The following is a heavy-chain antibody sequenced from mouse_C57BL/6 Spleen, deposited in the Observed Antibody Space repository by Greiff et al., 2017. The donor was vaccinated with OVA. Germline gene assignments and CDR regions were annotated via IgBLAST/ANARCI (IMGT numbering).Heavy chain of an antibody. D-gene: IGHD2-2*01. CDR3: ARRGGYDYYYAMDY. Sequence: EVQVVESGGGLVKPGGSLKLSCAASGFTFSDYGMHWVRQAPEKGLEWVAYISSGSSTIYYADTVKGRFTISRDNAKNTLFLQMTSLRSEDTAMYYCARRGGYDYYYAMDYWGQGTSVTVSS. J-gene: IGHJ4*01. V-gene: IGHV5-17*01. CDR2: ISSGSSTI. CDR1: GFTFSDYG.